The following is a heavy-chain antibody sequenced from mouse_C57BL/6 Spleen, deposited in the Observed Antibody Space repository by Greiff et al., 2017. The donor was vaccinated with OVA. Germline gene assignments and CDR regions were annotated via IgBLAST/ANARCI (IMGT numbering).Heavy chain of an antibody. D-gene: IGHD1-1*01. CDR3: AVYYGSSYGAMDY. CDR2: ISSGSSTI. Sequence: EVKLVEPGGGLVKPGGSLKLSCAASGFTFSDYGMHWVRQAPEKGLEWVAYISSGSSTIYYADTVKGRFTISRDNAKNTLFLQMTSLRSEDTAMYYCAVYYGSSYGAMDYWGQGTSVTVSS. CDR1: GFTFSDYG. V-gene: IGHV5-17*01. J-gene: IGHJ4*01.